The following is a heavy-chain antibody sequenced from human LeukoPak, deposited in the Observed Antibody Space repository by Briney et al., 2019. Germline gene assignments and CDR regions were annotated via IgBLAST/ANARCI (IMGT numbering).Heavy chain of an antibody. V-gene: IGHV1-69*02. Sequence: SARVSCKASGGTFSSYTIRWVRQAPGQGLEWMGRIIPIFGIANYAQKFRGRVTITADKSTSTAYMELSSLRSEDTAVYDCAKGDSSGYYTIDNCGQGTLVTVSS. D-gene: IGHD3-22*01. CDR3: AKGDSSGYYTIDN. CDR1: GGTFSSYT. CDR2: IIPIFGIA. J-gene: IGHJ4*02.